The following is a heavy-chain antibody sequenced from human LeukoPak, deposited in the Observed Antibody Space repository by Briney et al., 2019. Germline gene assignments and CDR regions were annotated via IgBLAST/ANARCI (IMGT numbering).Heavy chain of an antibody. J-gene: IGHJ4*02. CDR1: GYTFTNYY. V-gene: IGHV1-46*01. CDR2: INPTGTGT. D-gene: IGHD2-21*01. Sequence: GASVKVSCKASGYTFTNYYMHWVRQAPGQGLEWMGLINPTGTGTNYAQKFRGRVTMTRDTSTTTVYMELSSLRSEDTAVYYCAREEYGGYCDYWGQGPLVTVSS. CDR3: AREEYGGYCDY.